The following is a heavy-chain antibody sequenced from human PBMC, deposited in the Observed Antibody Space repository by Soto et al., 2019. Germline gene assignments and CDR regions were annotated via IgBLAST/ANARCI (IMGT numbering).Heavy chain of an antibody. Sequence: ASVKVSCKASGYTFSNDGINWVRQAPGQGLEWLGRINPKSGGTSTAQKFQGWVTMTTDTSISTASMELTRLTSDDTAIYYCARGDSTDCSNGVCSFFYNHDMDVWGQGTTVTVSS. V-gene: IGHV1-2*04. CDR1: GYTFSNDG. CDR3: ARGDSTDCSNGVCSFFYNHDMDV. D-gene: IGHD2-8*01. J-gene: IGHJ6*02. CDR2: INPKSGGT.